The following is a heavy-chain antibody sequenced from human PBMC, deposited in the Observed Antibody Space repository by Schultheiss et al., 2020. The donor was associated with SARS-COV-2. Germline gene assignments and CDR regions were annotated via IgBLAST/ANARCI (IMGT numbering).Heavy chain of an antibody. J-gene: IGHJ3*02. Sequence: ETLSLTCAVYGGSFSGYYWSWIRQPPGKGLEWIAGISGTGSGTNYADSVKGRFTISRDNSKNTLYLQMNNLRAEDTAVYYCARDLCNSGRCYVDAYDIWGQGTMVTVSS. CDR3: ARDLCNSGRCYVDAYDI. CDR1: GGSFSGYY. V-gene: IGHV3-23*01. D-gene: IGHD2-15*01. CDR2: ISGTGSGT.